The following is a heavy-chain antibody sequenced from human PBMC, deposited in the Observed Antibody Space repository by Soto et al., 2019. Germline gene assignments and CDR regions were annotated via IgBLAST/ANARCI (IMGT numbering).Heavy chain of an antibody. V-gene: IGHV4-30-4*01. CDR2: IYYTGNT. D-gene: IGHD3-22*01. CDR1: GASIRGGDYY. J-gene: IGHJ4*02. CDR3: ARATYDSSTYYLAY. Sequence: QVQLQESGPGLVKPSQTLSLTCTVSGASIRGGDYYWTWIRQPPGKGLEWIGSIYYTGNTYSNPSLERRLSISVDPSNNQFALRLTSATAPDTAIYYCARATYDSSTYYLAYWGQGTLVTVSS.